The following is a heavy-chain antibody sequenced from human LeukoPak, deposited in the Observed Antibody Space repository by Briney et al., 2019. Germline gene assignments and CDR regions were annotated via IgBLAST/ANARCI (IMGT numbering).Heavy chain of an antibody. CDR2: IIPILGIA. D-gene: IGHD6-13*01. V-gene: IGHV1-69*04. Sequence: ASVKVSCKASGGTFSSYAISWVRQAPGQGLEWMGRIIPILGIANYAQKFQGRVTITADKSTSTAYMELSSLRSEDTAVYYCARNPGRQQGFYYFDYWGQGTLVTVSS. CDR1: GGTFSSYA. J-gene: IGHJ4*02. CDR3: ARNPGRQQGFYYFDY.